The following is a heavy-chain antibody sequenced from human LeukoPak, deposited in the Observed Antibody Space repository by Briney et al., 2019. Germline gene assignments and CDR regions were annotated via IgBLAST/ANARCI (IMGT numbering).Heavy chain of an antibody. CDR2: ISGSGGST. D-gene: IGHD5-18*01. CDR1: GFTFSSYA. J-gene: IGHJ5*02. CDR3: ARDRPRGYSYGYVSWFDP. V-gene: IGHV3-23*01. Sequence: GGSLRLSCAASGFTFSSYAMSWVRQAPGKGLEWVSAISGSGGSTYYADSAKGRFTISRDNSKNTLYLQMNSLRAEDTALYHCARDRPRGYSYGYVSWFDPWGQGTLVTVSS.